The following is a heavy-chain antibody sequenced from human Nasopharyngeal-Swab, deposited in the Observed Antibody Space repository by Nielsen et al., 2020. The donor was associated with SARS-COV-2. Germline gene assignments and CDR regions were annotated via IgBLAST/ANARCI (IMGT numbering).Heavy chain of an antibody. Sequence: GESLKISCAASGFTFSSYWMSWVRQAPGKGLEWVANIKQDGSEKYYVDSVKDRFTISRDNAKNSLYLQMNTLRAEDTAVYYCVRDVIATVTTPPDYWGRGTLVTVSS. J-gene: IGHJ4*02. CDR3: VRDVIATVTTPPDY. D-gene: IGHD4-17*01. V-gene: IGHV3-7*01. CDR1: GFTFSSYW. CDR2: IKQDGSEK.